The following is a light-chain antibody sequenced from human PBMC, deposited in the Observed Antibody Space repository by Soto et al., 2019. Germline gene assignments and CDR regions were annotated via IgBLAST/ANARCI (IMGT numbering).Light chain of an antibody. CDR2: DAS. CDR3: QQRFNWPSIT. V-gene: IGKV3-11*01. CDR1: QRVSSY. J-gene: IGKJ5*01. Sequence: EIVFTQSPAPLSLSPGGKATPSFRASQRVSSYLAWYQQKPGQAPRLLIYDASSRATGIPARFSGSGSGTDFTLTISSLEPEDFAVYHCQQRFNWPSITFGQGTRLEI.